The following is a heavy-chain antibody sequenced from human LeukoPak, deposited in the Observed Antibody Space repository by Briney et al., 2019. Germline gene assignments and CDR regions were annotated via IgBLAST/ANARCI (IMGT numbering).Heavy chain of an antibody. J-gene: IGHJ4*02. CDR2: ISGSGGST. D-gene: IGHD6-19*01. CDR1: GFTYSSYA. Sequence: PGGSLGLSCAASGFTYSSYAMSWVRQAPGKALEWVSAISGSGGSTYYADSVKGRFTISRDNSKSTLYLQMNSLRAEDTAVYYCAKNLLQQWLVLDYWGQGTLVTVSS. CDR3: AKNLLQQWLVLDY. V-gene: IGHV3-23*01.